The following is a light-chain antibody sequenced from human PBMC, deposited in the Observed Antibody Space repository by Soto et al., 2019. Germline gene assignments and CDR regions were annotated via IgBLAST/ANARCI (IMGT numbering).Light chain of an antibody. V-gene: IGKV3-15*01. CDR2: GAS. CDR1: QSINSN. Sequence: EIVMTQSPATLSVSPGERATLSCRASQSINSNLAWYQQKPGQAPRLLIYGASTRATGVPARFSGSGSGTEFTLTISILQSEDFAVYYCQQYSTGWSFGQGTKLDIK. J-gene: IGKJ1*01. CDR3: QQYSTGWS.